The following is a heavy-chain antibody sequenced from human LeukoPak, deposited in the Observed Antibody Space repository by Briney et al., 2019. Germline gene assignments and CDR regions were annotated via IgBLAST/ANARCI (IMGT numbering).Heavy chain of an antibody. CDR3: ARDRRYCGGGSCYFDYFFDY. CDR1: GFSFNSYA. CDR2: ISYDGSIN. J-gene: IGHJ4*02. D-gene: IGHD2-15*01. V-gene: IGHV3-30-3*01. Sequence: GGSLRLSCAASGFSFNSYAVHRVGQAPGKGLEWVAVISYDGSINFYAASVKGRFTISRDNSKNTLYLQMNSLRTEDTALYFCARDRRYCGGGSCYFDYFFDYWGQGTLVTVSS.